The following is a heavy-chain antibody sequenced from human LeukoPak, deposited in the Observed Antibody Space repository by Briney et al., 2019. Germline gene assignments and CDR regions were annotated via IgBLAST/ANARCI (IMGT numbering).Heavy chain of an antibody. Sequence: ASVKVSFKASGGTFSSYALSWVRQAPGQGLEWMGRIIPIFGTANYAQKSQGRVTITTDESTSTAYMVLSSLRSEDTAVYYCARSARNRKQWLDEYYFDYWGQGTLVTVSS. V-gene: IGHV1-69*05. CDR1: GGTFSSYA. J-gene: IGHJ4*02. D-gene: IGHD6-19*01. CDR3: ARSARNRKQWLDEYYFDY. CDR2: IIPIFGTA.